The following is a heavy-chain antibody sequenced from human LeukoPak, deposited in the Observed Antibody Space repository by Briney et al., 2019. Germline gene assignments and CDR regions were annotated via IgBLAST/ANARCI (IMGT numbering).Heavy chain of an antibody. CDR3: ARVGTRLGIFGY. Sequence: ASVKVSCKASGYTFTNYDINWVRQATGQGLEWMGWMNPNSGNTNYAQKFQGRVTMTRNTSISTAYMELSSLRSEDTAVYYCARVGTRLGIFGYWGQGSQVTVSS. V-gene: IGHV1-8*01. CDR1: GYTFTNYD. J-gene: IGHJ4*02. D-gene: IGHD7-27*01. CDR2: MNPNSGNT.